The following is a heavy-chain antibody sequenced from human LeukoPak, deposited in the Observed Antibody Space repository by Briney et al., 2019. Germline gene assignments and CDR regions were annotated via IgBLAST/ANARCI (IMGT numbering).Heavy chain of an antibody. D-gene: IGHD3-9*01. CDR2: INHSGST. V-gene: IGHV4-34*01. Sequence: SETLSLTCAVYGGSFSGYYWSWIRQPPGKGLEWIGEINHSGSTNYNPSLKSRVTISVDTSKNQFSLKLSSVTAADTAVYYCARGGRRFDWLLSEHWFDPWGQGTLVTVSS. J-gene: IGHJ5*02. CDR1: GGSFSGYY. CDR3: ARGGRRFDWLLSEHWFDP.